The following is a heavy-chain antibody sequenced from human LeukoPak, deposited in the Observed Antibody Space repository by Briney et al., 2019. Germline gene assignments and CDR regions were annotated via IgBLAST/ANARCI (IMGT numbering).Heavy chain of an antibody. V-gene: IGHV4-61*01. D-gene: IGHD4-11*01. CDR3: ATDYSNFYGMDV. J-gene: IGHJ6*02. Sequence: PSETLSLTCTVSGGSVSSDSYYWAWIRQPPGKGLEWIGYIFYTGSTNSNPSLKSRVTISVDTSKNQFSLRLTSVTAADTAVYYCATDYSNFYGMDVWGQGTTVTVSS. CDR2: IFYTGST. CDR1: GGSVSSDSYY.